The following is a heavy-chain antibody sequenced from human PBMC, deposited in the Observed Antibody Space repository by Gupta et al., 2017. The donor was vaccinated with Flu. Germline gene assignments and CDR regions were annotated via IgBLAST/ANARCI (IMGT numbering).Heavy chain of an antibody. J-gene: IGHJ4*02. CDR2: IKSRSGGGPA. CDR1: NVW. CDR3: TTGTASGNGHNHY. V-gene: IGHV3-15*01. Sequence: NVWMSWVRQAPGKGLEWVGRIKSRSGGGPADDVAPVEGRLSIFREELENTLDLQMKSRTIEDTDMYYCTTGTASGNGHNHYWGQGTLVTVSS. D-gene: IGHD1-1*01.